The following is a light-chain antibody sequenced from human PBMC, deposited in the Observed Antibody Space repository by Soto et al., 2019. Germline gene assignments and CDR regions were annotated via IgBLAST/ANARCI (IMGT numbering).Light chain of an antibody. J-gene: IGLJ1*01. CDR3: FSYTSSGTYV. CDR1: SSDVGNYKY. V-gene: IGLV2-14*01. CDR2: EVS. Sequence: QSVLTQPASVSGSPGQSITISCAGTSSDVGNYKYVSWYQQHPGKAPKLMIYEVSNRPSGVSNRFSGSKSGNTASLTISGLQAEDETDYYCFSYTSSGTYVFGTGTKV.